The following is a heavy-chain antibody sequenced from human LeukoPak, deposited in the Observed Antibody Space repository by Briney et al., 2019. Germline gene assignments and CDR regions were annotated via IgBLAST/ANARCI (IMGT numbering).Heavy chain of an antibody. V-gene: IGHV4-34*01. Sequence: PSETLSLTCAVYGGSFSGYYWSWIRQPPGKGLEWIGEINHSGSTNYNPSLKSRVTISVDTSKNQFSLKLSSVTAADTAVYYCARCVSSWTGLYYYYGMDVWGQGTTVTVSS. CDR3: ARCVSSWTGLYYYYGMDV. D-gene: IGHD6-13*01. CDR2: INHSGST. CDR1: GGSFSGYY. J-gene: IGHJ6*02.